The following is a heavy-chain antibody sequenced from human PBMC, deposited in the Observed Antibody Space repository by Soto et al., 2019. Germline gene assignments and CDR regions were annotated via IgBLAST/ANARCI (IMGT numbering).Heavy chain of an antibody. D-gene: IGHD4-17*01. J-gene: IGHJ3*01. V-gene: IGHV3-23*01. Sequence: EVQLLESGGGLVQPGGSLRLSCAASGFTFSSYAMTWVRQAPGKGLEWVSGITGSGDYTKYADSVKGRFTISRDNAKNTLYRQMNSLRAEDTAVYYCAKDPNGDYIGAFDFWGQGTMVTVSS. CDR1: GFTFSSYA. CDR2: ITGSGDYT. CDR3: AKDPNGDYIGAFDF.